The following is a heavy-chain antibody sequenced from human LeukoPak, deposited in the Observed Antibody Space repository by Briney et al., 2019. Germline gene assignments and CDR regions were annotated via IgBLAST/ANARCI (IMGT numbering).Heavy chain of an antibody. J-gene: IGHJ6*03. CDR3: ARPVIPSAYQETYYMDV. V-gene: IGHV3-30*02. D-gene: IGHD3-16*01. CDR1: GFIFSAYG. CDR2: IRHDESRI. Sequence: PGGSLRLSCAASGFIFSAYGMYWVRQGPGEGLEWVAYIRHDESRIFYADFVKGRFTISRDDSKNTLYLQMHSLTTEDTGLYYCARPVIPSAYQETYYMDVWGKGTTVTVS.